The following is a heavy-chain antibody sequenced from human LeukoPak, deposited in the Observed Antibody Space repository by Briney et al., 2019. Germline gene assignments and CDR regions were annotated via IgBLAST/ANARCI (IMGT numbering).Heavy chain of an antibody. CDR1: GYTFTSYY. D-gene: IGHD3-3*01. Sequence: ASVKVSCKASGYTFTSYYVHWVRQAPGQGLEWMGWINPNSGGTNYAQKFQGRVTMTRDTSISTAYMELSRLRSDDTAVYYCARVSTDDSRVDYYGMDVWGQGTTVTVSS. J-gene: IGHJ6*02. CDR2: INPNSGGT. CDR3: ARVSTDDSRVDYYGMDV. V-gene: IGHV1-2*02.